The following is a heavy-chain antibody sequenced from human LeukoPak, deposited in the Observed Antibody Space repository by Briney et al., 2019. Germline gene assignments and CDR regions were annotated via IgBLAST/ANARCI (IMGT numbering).Heavy chain of an antibody. J-gene: IGHJ4*02. CDR1: RRTFSSYA. D-gene: IGHD2-15*01. Sequence: SVKVSCKGSRRTFSSYAISWVRQAPGQGLEGMGGIIPIFGRANYAQKFQGRVTITADESTSTAYMELSSLRSEDTAVYYCARVPYCSGGSCLLRGYYFDFWGQGTLVTVSS. CDR2: IIPIFGRA. CDR3: ARVPYCSGGSCLLRGYYFDF. V-gene: IGHV1-69*01.